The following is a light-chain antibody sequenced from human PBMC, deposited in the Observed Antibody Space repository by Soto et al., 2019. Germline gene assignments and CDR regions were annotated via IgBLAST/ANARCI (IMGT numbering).Light chain of an antibody. V-gene: IGKV3-20*01. Sequence: EIVLTQSPGTLSLSPGGRATLSCRASQSVSSSYLAWYQQKPGQAPRLLIYGTSGRATGIPDRFSGSGSGTDFTLNISRLEPEDFAVYYCQQYGSSPMFTFGPGTKVDIK. CDR1: QSVSSSY. CDR3: QQYGSSPMFT. J-gene: IGKJ3*01. CDR2: GTS.